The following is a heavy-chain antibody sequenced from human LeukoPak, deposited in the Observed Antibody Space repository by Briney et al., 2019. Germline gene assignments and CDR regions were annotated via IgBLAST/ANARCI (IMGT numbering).Heavy chain of an antibody. J-gene: IGHJ4*02. V-gene: IGHV1-24*01. CDR2: FDPEDGET. D-gene: IGHD3-22*01. CDR1: GYTLTELS. CDR3: ATIYDSSGYYLDY. Sequence: ASVKVSCKVSGYTLTELSMHWVRQAPGKGLGWMGGFDPEDGETIYAQKFQGRVTMTEDTSTDTAYMELSSLRSEDTAVYYCATIYDSSGYYLDYWGQGTLVTVSS.